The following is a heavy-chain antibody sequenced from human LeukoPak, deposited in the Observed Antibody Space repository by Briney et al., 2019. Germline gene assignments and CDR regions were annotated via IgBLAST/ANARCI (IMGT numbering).Heavy chain of an antibody. CDR3: AKPMFSGTIEVAAWEH. V-gene: IGHV3-7*03. D-gene: IGHD6-19*01. CDR1: GFTFSSYW. Sequence: GGSLRLSCAASGFTFSSYWMSWVRQAPGKGLEWVANIKQDGSEKYYVDSVKGRFTISRDNSKNTLFLQMNSLRAEDTAVYYCAKPMFSGTIEVAAWEHWGQGALVTVSS. CDR2: IKQDGSEK. J-gene: IGHJ1*01.